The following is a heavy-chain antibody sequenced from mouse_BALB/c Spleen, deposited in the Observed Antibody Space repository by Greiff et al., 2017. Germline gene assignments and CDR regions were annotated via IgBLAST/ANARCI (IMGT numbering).Heavy chain of an antibody. CDR3: ARDHYGSSYGYFDV. D-gene: IGHD1-1*01. J-gene: IGHJ1*01. Sequence: VKLQQSGAELVRPGTSVKVSCKASGYAFTNYLIEWVKQRPGQGLEWIGVINPGSGGTNYNEKFKGKATLTADKSSSTAYMQLSSLTSDDSAVYFCARDHYGSSYGYFDVWGAGTTVTVSS. V-gene: IGHV1-54*01. CDR1: GYAFTNYL. CDR2: INPGSGGT.